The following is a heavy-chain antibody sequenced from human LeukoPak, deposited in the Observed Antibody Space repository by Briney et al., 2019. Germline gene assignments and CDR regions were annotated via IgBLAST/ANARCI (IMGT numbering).Heavy chain of an antibody. CDR2: MKEDGTEI. CDR3: AKGGATRGRFEN. V-gene: IGHV3-7*01. CDR1: GFPFNVQT. D-gene: IGHD1-26*01. Sequence: GGSLRLPCAASGFPFNVQTMSWLRQAPGKGLDWVASMKEDGTEIYYVDSVKGRFTISRDNPKNSLYLQMNNLRAEDTAMYYCAKGGATRGRFENWGQGTLVTVSS. J-gene: IGHJ4*02.